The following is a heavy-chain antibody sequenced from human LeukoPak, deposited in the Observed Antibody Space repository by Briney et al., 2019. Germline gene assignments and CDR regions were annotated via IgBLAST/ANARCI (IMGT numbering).Heavy chain of an antibody. D-gene: IGHD2-15*01. CDR2: IYYSGST. Sequence: PSETLSLTCSVSGGSISSYYWTWVRQPPGKGLEWIGYIYYSGSTNYNPSLKSRVTMSIDTSKNQFSLQLSSVTAADTAVYYCASALQGGLDYWGQGTLVTVSS. CDR1: GGSISSYY. CDR3: ASALQGGLDY. V-gene: IGHV4-59*01. J-gene: IGHJ4*02.